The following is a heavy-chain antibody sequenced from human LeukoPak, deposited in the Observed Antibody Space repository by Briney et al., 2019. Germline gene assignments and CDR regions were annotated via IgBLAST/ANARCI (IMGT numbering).Heavy chain of an antibody. CDR3: ARGTLDEGFDY. D-gene: IGHD1-1*01. Sequence: GGSLRLSCAASGFTFSSYAMHWVRQAPGKGLEWVAVISYDGSNKYYADSVKGRFTISRDNSKNTLYLQMNSLRAEDTAVYYCARGTLDEGFDYWGQGTLVTVSS. V-gene: IGHV3-30-3*01. CDR2: ISYDGSNK. J-gene: IGHJ4*02. CDR1: GFTFSSYA.